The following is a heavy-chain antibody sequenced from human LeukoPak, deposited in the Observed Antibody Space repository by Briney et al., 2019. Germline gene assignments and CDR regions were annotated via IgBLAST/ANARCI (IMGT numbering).Heavy chain of an antibody. V-gene: IGHV3-30-3*01. CDR2: ISYDGSNK. CDR1: GFTFSSYA. Sequence: GGSLRLSCAASGFTFSSYAMHWVRQAPGKGLEWVAVISYDGSNKYYADSVKGRFTISRDNSKNTLYPQMNSLRAEDTAVYYCARGDGYNHGYFDYWGQGTLVTVSS. D-gene: IGHD5-24*01. CDR3: ARGDGYNHGYFDY. J-gene: IGHJ4*02.